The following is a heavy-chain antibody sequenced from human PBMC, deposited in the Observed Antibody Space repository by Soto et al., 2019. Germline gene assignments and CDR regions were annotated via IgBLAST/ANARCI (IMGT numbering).Heavy chain of an antibody. D-gene: IGHD3-3*01. CDR1: GFTFSSYG. Sequence: GGSLRLSCAASGFTFSSYGMHWVRQAPGKGLEWVAVISYDGSNKYYADSVKGRFTISRDNSKNTLYLQMNSLRAEDTAVYYCAKRVDFWSGYLDYWGQGTLVTVSS. V-gene: IGHV3-30*18. CDR2: ISYDGSNK. J-gene: IGHJ4*02. CDR3: AKRVDFWSGYLDY.